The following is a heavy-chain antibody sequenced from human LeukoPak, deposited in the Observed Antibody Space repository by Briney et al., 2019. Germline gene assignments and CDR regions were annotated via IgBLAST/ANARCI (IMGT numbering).Heavy chain of an antibody. J-gene: IGHJ4*02. CDR1: GFTFSDYY. D-gene: IGHD3-16*02. CDR2: ISSSGSTI. V-gene: IGHV3-11*01. CDR3: ARDSIYDYVWGSYRPTFDY. Sequence: GGSLRLSCAASGFTFSDYYMSWIRQAPGKGLEWVSYISSSGSTIYYADSVKGRFTISRDNAKSSLYLQMNSLRAEDTAVYYCARDSIYDYVWGSYRPTFDYWGQGTLVTVSS.